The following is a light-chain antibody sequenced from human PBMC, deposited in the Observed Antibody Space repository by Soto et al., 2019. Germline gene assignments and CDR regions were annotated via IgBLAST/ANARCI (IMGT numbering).Light chain of an antibody. J-gene: IGKJ5*01. V-gene: IGKV3-11*01. CDR3: QQRSNLVS. CDR1: QSVLTY. Sequence: EIVLTQSPAALSLSPGERATLSCRASQSVLTYLGWYQQKPGQAPRLLIYDASKRAAGIPDRFSGSGSGTDFTLTISSLEPEDFAIYYCQQRSNLVSFGQGTRLEIK. CDR2: DAS.